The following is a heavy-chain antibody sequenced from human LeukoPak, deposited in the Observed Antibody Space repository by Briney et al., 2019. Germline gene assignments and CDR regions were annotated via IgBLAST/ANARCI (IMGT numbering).Heavy chain of an antibody. Sequence: PGGSLRLSCAASGFTFSSYRRNWVRQGPGKGLKWGSSISSSSSYIYYADSVKGRFTISRDNAKNSLYLQMNSLRAEDTAVYYCARDQGYSSGRELRDAFDIWGQGTMVTVSS. J-gene: IGHJ3*02. CDR2: ISSSSSYI. CDR3: ARDQGYSSGRELRDAFDI. D-gene: IGHD6-19*01. CDR1: GFTFSSYR. V-gene: IGHV3-21*01.